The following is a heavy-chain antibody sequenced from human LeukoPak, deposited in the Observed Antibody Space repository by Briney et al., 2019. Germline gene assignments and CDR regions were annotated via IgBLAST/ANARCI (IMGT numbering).Heavy chain of an antibody. J-gene: IGHJ4*02. D-gene: IGHD3-22*01. CDR3: ARDDSSGYYDY. CDR1: GGSIRSSYYY. CDR2: IYDSGST. V-gene: IGHV4-39*02. Sequence: SETLSLTCTVSGGSIRSSYYYWGWIRQPPGKGLEWIGSIYDSGSTYYNPSLKSRVTISVDTSKNQFSLKLSSVAAADTAVYYCARDDSSGYYDYWGQGTLVTVSS.